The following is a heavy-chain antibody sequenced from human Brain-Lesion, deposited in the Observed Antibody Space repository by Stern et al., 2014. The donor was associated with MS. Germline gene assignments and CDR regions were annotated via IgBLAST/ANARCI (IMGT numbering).Heavy chain of an antibody. CDR3: ARVAALAMPLQYNWFDP. J-gene: IGHJ5*02. D-gene: IGHD2-2*01. Sequence: QLQLQESGPGLVKPSQTLFLTCSVSGDSISSGGYYWSWIRQHPGKALQGIGNIYYRGYTYNNPSLKSLVTISVDMSKNQFSLNLNSVTAADTAVYFCARVAALAMPLQYNWFDPWGQGILVTVSS. CDR1: GDSISSGGYY. CDR2: IYYRGYT. V-gene: IGHV4-31*01.